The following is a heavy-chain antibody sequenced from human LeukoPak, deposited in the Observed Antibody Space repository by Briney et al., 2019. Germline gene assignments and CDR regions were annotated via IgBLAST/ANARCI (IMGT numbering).Heavy chain of an antibody. CDR2: INAGNGKT. J-gene: IGHJ4*02. V-gene: IGHV1-3*01. CDR1: GYIFTDYA. Sequence: ASVTVSCKSSGYIFTDYAIQWVRQAPGQGLEWMGWINAGNGKTKYSQKFQGRVTITRDPSASTVYMELSGLRSDDTAVYYCARARWTYTVITCSLDFWGQGTLVTDSS. D-gene: IGHD4-17*01. CDR3: ARARWTYTVITCSLDF.